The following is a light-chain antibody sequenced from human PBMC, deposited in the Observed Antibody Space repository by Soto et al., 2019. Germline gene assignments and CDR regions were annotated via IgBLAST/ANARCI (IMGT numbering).Light chain of an antibody. Sequence: EIVLTQSPATLSLSPGERATLSCRPSLRFSNSLAGYQQKPGQAPSSLKYDAPNRATGIPARFSGSGSGTDFTLTISSLEPEDFAVYYCQQRSNWPRSFGGGTKVDIK. J-gene: IGKJ4*01. CDR2: DAP. CDR1: LRFSNS. V-gene: IGKV3-11*01. CDR3: QQRSNWPRS.